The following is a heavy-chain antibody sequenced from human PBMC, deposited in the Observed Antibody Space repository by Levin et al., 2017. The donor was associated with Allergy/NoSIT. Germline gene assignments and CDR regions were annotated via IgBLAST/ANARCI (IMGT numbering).Heavy chain of an antibody. Sequence: NPSETLSLTCAVYGGSFSGYYWSWIRQPPGKGLEWIGEISHSGSTTYNPSLKNRVTISVDTSKNQFSLKLHSVTAADTAVYYCARETTANDYWGQGTLVTVSS. CDR3: ARETTANDY. CDR2: ISHSGST. J-gene: IGHJ4*02. CDR1: GGSFSGYY. D-gene: IGHD2/OR15-2a*01. V-gene: IGHV4-34*01.